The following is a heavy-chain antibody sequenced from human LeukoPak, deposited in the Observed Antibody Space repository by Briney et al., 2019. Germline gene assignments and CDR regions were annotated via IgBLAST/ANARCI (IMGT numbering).Heavy chain of an antibody. CDR3: ARSYSSGWYYLDY. D-gene: IGHD6-19*01. V-gene: IGHV3-30*04. CDR2: ISYDGSNK. CDR1: GFTFSSYA. Sequence: PGRSLRLSCAASGFTFSSYAMHWVRQAPGKGLEWVAVISYDGSNKYYADSVKGRFTISRDNSKNTLYLQMNSLRAEDTAVYYCARSYSSGWYYLDYWGQGTLVTVSS. J-gene: IGHJ4*02.